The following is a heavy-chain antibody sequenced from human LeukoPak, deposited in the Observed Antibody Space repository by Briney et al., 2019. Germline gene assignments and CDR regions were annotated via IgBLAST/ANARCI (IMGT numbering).Heavy chain of an antibody. CDR1: GGSISSGSYY. CDR3: ARRGAAAGLFPFDY. CDR2: IYYSGST. Sequence: SETLSLTCTVSGGSISSGSYYWSWIRQPPGKGLEWIGSIYYSGSTYYNPSLKSRVTISVDTSKNQFSLKLSSVTAADTAVYYCARRGAAAGLFPFDYWGQGTLVTVSS. V-gene: IGHV4-39*01. J-gene: IGHJ4*02. D-gene: IGHD6-13*01.